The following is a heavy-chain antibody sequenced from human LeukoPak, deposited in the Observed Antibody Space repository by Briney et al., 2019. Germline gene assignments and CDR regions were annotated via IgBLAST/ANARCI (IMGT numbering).Heavy chain of an antibody. CDR3: AKGPITSDLGISRLGAFDI. J-gene: IGHJ3*02. CDR1: GFMFNTNA. V-gene: IGHV3-30*02. D-gene: IGHD7-27*01. Sequence: GGSLRLSCTVSGFMFNTNAMPWVRQAPGKGLEWVAFIRYDGSNKYYADSVKGRFTISRDNSKNTLYLQMNSLRAEDTAVYYCAKGPITSDLGISRLGAFDIWGQGTMVTVSS. CDR2: IRYDGSNK.